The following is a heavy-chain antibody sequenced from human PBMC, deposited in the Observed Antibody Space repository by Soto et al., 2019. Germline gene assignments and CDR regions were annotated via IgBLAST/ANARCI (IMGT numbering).Heavy chain of an antibody. CDR1: GFTFSTYW. V-gene: IGHV3-7*05. J-gene: IGHJ3*01. CDR3: ARQGSGRGYFHEEFAFAF. D-gene: IGHD3-10*01. CDR2: INEDGSER. Sequence: PGGSLRLSCAASGFTFSTYWMSWVRQTPGKGLEWVANINEDGSERYYVDSVKGRFTISRDNAKNSLYLQMNSLRSEDTAVYYYARQGSGRGYFHEEFAFAFWGQGTMVTGSS.